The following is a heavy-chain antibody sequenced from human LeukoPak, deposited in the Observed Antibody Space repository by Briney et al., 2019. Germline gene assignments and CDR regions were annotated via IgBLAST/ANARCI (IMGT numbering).Heavy chain of an antibody. Sequence: SETLSLTCTVSGGSISSYYWSWIRQPPGKGLEWIGSIYYSGSTYYNPSLKSRVTISVDTSKNQFSLKLSSVTAADTAVYYCASPGFIVGATVDYWGQGTLVTVSS. CDR3: ASPGFIVGATVDY. J-gene: IGHJ4*02. CDR1: GGSISSYY. V-gene: IGHV4-39*01. D-gene: IGHD1-26*01. CDR2: IYYSGST.